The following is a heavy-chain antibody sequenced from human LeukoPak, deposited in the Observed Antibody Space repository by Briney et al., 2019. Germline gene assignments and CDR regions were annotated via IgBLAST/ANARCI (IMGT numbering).Heavy chain of an antibody. Sequence: PGGSLRLSCAASGFTFGSYWMSWVRQAPGRGRGWVAYIKQDGSEKYYVDSVKGRFTISRDNAKNSLYLQMNSLRAEDTAVYYCARDRKYCSSTSCYADLDYWGQGTLVTVSS. D-gene: IGHD2-2*01. V-gene: IGHV3-7*01. CDR1: GFTFGSYW. CDR3: ARDRKYCSSTSCYADLDY. CDR2: IKQDGSEK. J-gene: IGHJ4*02.